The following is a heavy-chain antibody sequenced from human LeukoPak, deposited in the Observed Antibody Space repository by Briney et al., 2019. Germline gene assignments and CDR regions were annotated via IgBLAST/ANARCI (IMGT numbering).Heavy chain of an antibody. CDR1: GFTFSSYA. V-gene: IGHV3-23*01. Sequence: GGSLRLSCAASGFTFSSYAMSWVRQAPGKGLEWVSAISGSGGSTYYADSVKGRFTISRDNSKNTLYLQMNSLRAEDTAVYYCAREGALYSSSADNWFDPWGQGTLVTVSS. CDR3: AREGALYSSSADNWFDP. CDR2: ISGSGGST. D-gene: IGHD6-6*01. J-gene: IGHJ5*02.